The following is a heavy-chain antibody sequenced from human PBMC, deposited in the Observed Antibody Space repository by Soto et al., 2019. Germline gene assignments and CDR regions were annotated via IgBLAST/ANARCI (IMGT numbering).Heavy chain of an antibody. CDR3: ARETPETPQDY. J-gene: IGHJ4*02. CDR2: ISAKNGNT. CDR1: GYTFSNYG. V-gene: IGHV1-18*01. Sequence: GASVKVSCKASGYTFSNYGISWVRQAPGQGLEWMGWISAKNGNTNFAQKFRGRVTMTTDTSTTTVYMELRSLTPDDTAVYYCARETPETPQDYWGQGTLVTVSS.